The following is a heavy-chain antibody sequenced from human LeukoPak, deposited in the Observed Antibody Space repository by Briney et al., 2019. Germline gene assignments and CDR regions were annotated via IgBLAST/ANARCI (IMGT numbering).Heavy chain of an antibody. Sequence: GGSLRLPCAASRFTFSNAWMSWVRQAPGKGLEWVGRIKSKTDGGTTDYAAPVKGRFTISRDDSKNTLYLQMNSLKTEDTAVYYCTTDNWNSSGWYDDGIDYWGQGTLVTVSS. D-gene: IGHD6-19*01. CDR3: TTDNWNSSGWYDDGIDY. V-gene: IGHV3-15*01. CDR2: IKSKTDGGTT. CDR1: RFTFSNAW. J-gene: IGHJ4*02.